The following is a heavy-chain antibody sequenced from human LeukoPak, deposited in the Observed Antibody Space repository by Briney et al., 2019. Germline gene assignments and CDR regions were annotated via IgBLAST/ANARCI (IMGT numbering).Heavy chain of an antibody. Sequence: PSETLSLTCAVYGVSFSGYYWSWLRQPSGKGLEWIGETNHSGSTNYNPSLKSRVTISVDTSKNQFSLKLSSVTTADTAVYYCARVKGSSSHYGMDVWGQGTTVTVSS. CDR1: GVSFSGYY. CDR3: ARVKGSSSHYGMDV. D-gene: IGHD6-13*01. J-gene: IGHJ6*02. V-gene: IGHV4-34*01. CDR2: TNHSGST.